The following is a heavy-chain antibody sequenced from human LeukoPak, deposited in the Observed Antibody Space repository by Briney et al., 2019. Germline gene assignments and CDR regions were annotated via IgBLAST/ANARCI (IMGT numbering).Heavy chain of an antibody. CDR3: AKGWGAWVDYGVSPLEY. CDR2: IYSGGTT. J-gene: IGHJ4*02. Sequence: GGSLRLSCAASGFTVSSNYMSWVRQAPGKGLEWVSVIYSGGTTYYADSVKGRFTISRDNSKNTLYLQMNCLRAEDTAVYYCAKGWGAWVDYGVSPLEYWGEGVLVTVS. V-gene: IGHV3-66*02. CDR1: GFTVSSNY. D-gene: IGHD4-17*01.